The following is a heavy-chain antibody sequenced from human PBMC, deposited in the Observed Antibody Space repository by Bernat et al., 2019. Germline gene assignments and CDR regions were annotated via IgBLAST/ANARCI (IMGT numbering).Heavy chain of an antibody. D-gene: IGHD2/OR15-2a*01. Sequence: EVQLLESGGGLVQPGGSLRLSCAASGFTFSRYVMNWVRQAPGKGLEWVSTISDSGYSTYYADSVKGRFTISRDNPKNTLYLQMNSLRAEYTAVYYCAKRADFNAFDIWGQGTMVTVSS. CDR1: GFTFSRYV. CDR3: AKRADFNAFDI. CDR2: ISDSGYST. V-gene: IGHV3-23*01. J-gene: IGHJ3*02.